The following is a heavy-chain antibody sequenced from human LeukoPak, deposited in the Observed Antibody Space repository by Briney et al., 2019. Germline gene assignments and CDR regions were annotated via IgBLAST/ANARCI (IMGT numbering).Heavy chain of an antibody. CDR3: ARVGSTLPFDY. D-gene: IGHD1-26*01. Sequence: TGGSLRPSCAASGFTVSSKYMSWVRQAPGKGLEWVSVIHSGGSTHYADSVKGRFTISRDNSKNTLYLQTNSLRADDTAVYYCARVGSTLPFDYWGQGTLVTVSS. CDR2: IHSGGST. J-gene: IGHJ4*02. V-gene: IGHV3-53*01. CDR1: GFTVSSKY.